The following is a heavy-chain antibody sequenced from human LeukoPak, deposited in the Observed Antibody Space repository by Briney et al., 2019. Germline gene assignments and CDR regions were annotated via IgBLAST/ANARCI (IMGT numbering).Heavy chain of an antibody. Sequence: PGGSLRLSCAASGFIFSNFAMSWVRQAPGKELEWVSAISGSGGSTYYADSVKGRLTISRDISKNTLFLQMNSLRAEDTAVYYCAKGGAYYYVSSGYFDYWGQGALVTVSS. D-gene: IGHD3-22*01. V-gene: IGHV3-23*01. J-gene: IGHJ4*02. CDR1: GFIFSNFA. CDR2: ISGSGGST. CDR3: AKGGAYYYVSSGYFDY.